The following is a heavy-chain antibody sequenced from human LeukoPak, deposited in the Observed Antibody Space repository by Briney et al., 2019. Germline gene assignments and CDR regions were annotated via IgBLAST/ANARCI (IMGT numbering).Heavy chain of an antibody. V-gene: IGHV3-23*01. D-gene: IGHD3-9*01. CDR1: GFTFSSYA. J-gene: IGHJ4*02. Sequence: EAGGSLRLSCAASGFTFSSYAMSWVRQAPGKGLEWVSAISGSGGSTYYADSVKGRFTISRDNSKNTLYLQMNSLRAEDTAVYYCAKDLYDQRDILTGYYDFGLTRPPYWGQGTLVTVSS. CDR2: ISGSGGST. CDR3: AKDLYDQRDILTGYYDFGLTRPPY.